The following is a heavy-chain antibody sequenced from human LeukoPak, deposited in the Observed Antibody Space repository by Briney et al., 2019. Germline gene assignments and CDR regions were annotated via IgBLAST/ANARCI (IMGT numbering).Heavy chain of an antibody. J-gene: IGHJ5*02. V-gene: IGHV4-39*01. CDR2: IYYSGST. CDR1: GGSISSSSYY. Sequence: PSETLSLTCTVSGGSISSSSYYWGWIRQPPWKGLEWIGSIYYSGSTYYNPSLKSRVTISVDTSKNQFSLKLSSVTAAHTAVYYCASLGVGQGTRFDPWGQGTLVTVSS. D-gene: IGHD2-15*01. CDR3: ASLGVGQGTRFDP.